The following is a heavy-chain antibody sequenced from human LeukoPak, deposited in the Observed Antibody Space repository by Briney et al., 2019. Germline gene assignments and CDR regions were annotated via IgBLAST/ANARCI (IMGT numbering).Heavy chain of an antibody. J-gene: IGHJ1*01. CDR1: GFTFDDYA. Sequence: PGRSLRLSCAASGFTFDDYAMHWVRQAPGKGLEWVSGISWNSGSIGYADSVKGRFTISRDNAKNSLYLQMNSLRAEDTALYYCATEITMIVVPPRRYFQHWGQGTLVTVSS. CDR2: ISWNSGSI. CDR3: ATEITMIVVPPRRYFQH. V-gene: IGHV3-9*01. D-gene: IGHD3-22*01.